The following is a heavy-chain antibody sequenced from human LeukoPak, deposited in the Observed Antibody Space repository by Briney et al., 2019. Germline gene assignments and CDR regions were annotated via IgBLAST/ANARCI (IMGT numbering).Heavy chain of an antibody. CDR1: GFTFDDYA. CDR2: ISWNSGSI. CDR3: ARSAGGYDILTGYYPRYYFDY. Sequence: PGGSLRLSCAASGFTFDDYAMHWVRQAPGKGLEWVSGISWNSGSIGYADSVKGRFTISRDNAKNSLSLQMNSLRAEDTALYYCARSAGGYDILTGYYPRYYFDYWGQGTLVTVSS. V-gene: IGHV3-9*01. D-gene: IGHD3-9*01. J-gene: IGHJ4*02.